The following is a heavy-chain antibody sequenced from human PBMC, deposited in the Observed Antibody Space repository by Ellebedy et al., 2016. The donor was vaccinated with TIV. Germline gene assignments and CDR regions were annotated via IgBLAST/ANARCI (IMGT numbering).Heavy chain of an antibody. CDR1: GYTFTSSY. D-gene: IGHD6-6*01. Sequence: ASVKVSCKASGYTFTSSYMHWVRQAPGQGLEWMGIINPSGGSTRYAQKFQGRVTMTRDTSTSTVYMELSSLRSEDTAVYYCASVGRYSSTSATSGKPEDYWGQGTLVTVSS. J-gene: IGHJ4*02. V-gene: IGHV1-46*01. CDR3: ASVGRYSSTSATSGKPEDY. CDR2: INPSGGST.